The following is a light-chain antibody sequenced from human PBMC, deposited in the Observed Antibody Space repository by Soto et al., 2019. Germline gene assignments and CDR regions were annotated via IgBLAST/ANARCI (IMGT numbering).Light chain of an antibody. CDR3: QQRSSWT. CDR1: QSVSSY. CDR2: DAS. V-gene: IGKV3-11*01. J-gene: IGKJ1*01. Sequence: EIVLTQSPATLSWSPGERATLSCRARQSVSSYLAWYQQKPGQAPRLLTYDASNRATGIPARFSGSGSGTDFTLTISSLEPEDFAVYYCQQRSSWTFGQGTKVEIK.